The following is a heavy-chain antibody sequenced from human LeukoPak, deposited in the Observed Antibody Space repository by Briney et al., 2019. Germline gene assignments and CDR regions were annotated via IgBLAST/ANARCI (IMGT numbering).Heavy chain of an antibody. D-gene: IGHD2-2*01. CDR2: IYYSGST. Sequence: KPSETLSHTCTVSGGSISSHYWSWIRQPPGKGLEWIGCIYYSGSTNYNPSLKSRITISVDTSKNQFSLKLSSVTAADTAVYYCARDRVPAALHFDYWGQGTLVTVSS. J-gene: IGHJ4*02. CDR1: GGSISSHY. V-gene: IGHV4-59*11. CDR3: ARDRVPAALHFDY.